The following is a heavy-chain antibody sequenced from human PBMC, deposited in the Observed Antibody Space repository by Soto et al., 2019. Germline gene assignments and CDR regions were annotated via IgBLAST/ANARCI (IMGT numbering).Heavy chain of an antibody. CDR3: ARDPGTLSDS. CDR1: GYTFTSYG. CDR2: ISAYNGNT. Sequence: QVQLVQSGAEVKKPGASVKVSCKSSGYTFTSYGISWVRQAPGQGLEWMGWISAYNGNTNYPQNLQGRVTITTDTSTSTAYMEVRSLRSDDTAVYYCARDPGTLSDSWRQGTLVTVAS. J-gene: IGHJ4*02. V-gene: IGHV1-18*01. D-gene: IGHD3-10*01.